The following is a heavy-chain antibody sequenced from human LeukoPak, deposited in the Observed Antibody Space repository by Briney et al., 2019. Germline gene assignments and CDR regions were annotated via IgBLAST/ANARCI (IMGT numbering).Heavy chain of an antibody. CDR3: AREFCSGANCYPMGAFDM. CDR1: GFTFSRYW. CDR2: IEQDGSEK. Sequence: GGSLGLSCAASGFTFSRYWMSWVRQAPGKGLEWVANIEQDGSEKYYVDSVKGRFTISRDNVKNSLYLQMNSLRAEDTAVYYCAREFCSGANCYPMGAFDMWGQGTMVTVSS. J-gene: IGHJ3*02. V-gene: IGHV3-7*01. D-gene: IGHD2-15*01.